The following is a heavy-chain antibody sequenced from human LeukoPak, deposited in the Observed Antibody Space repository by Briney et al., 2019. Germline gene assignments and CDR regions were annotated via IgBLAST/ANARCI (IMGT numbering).Heavy chain of an antibody. V-gene: IGHV4-59*01. CDR3: ARVISGYDYYY. J-gene: IGHJ4*02. D-gene: IGHD5-12*01. Sequence: PSETLSLTCSVSGGSISTFYWGWIRQPPGKGLEWIGYIWHTGTTDHSPSLKSRVTMSLDASKNQFSLQLTSVTAADTAVYYCARVISGYDYYYWGQGTPVTVSS. CDR2: IWHTGTT. CDR1: GGSISTFY.